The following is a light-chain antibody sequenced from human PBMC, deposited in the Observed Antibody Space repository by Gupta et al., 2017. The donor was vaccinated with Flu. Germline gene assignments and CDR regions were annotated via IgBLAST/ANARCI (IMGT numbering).Light chain of an antibody. CDR3: QQYDLSPMN. Sequence: SLGERATINCKSSHSPCYRPDNKDFIAWYQHKPGQPPKLLFYWAPARGSGVPDRFSASGSGTDFTLTIASLQAEDSAIYYCQQYDLSPMNFGGGTMVEVK. J-gene: IGKJ4*01. CDR1: HSPCYRPDNKDF. CDR2: WAP. V-gene: IGKV4-1*01.